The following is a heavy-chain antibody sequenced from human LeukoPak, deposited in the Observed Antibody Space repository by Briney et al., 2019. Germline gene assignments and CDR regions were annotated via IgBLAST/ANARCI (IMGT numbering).Heavy chain of an antibody. Sequence: GESLKISCKGSGYNFTNYWIGWVRQMPGKGLEWMGIIYPGDSDTRYSPSFQGQVTISADKSINTAYLQWSSLKASDTAMYYCARSSVEVAAQIDYWGRETLVTVSS. D-gene: IGHD2-15*01. CDR2: IYPGDSDT. V-gene: IGHV5-51*01. CDR3: ARSSVEVAAQIDY. CDR1: GYNFTNYW. J-gene: IGHJ4*02.